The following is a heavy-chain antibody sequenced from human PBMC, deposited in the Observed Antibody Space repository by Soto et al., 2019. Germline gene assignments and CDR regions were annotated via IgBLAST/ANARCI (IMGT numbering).Heavy chain of an antibody. Sequence: QVQLVESGGGVVQPGRSLRLSCAASGFTFSSYGMHWVRQAPGKGLEWVAVIWYDGSNKYYADSVKGRFTISRDNSKNTLDLQMNSLRAEDTAVYYCARERRPYDSCGYTFDYWGQGTLVTVSS. V-gene: IGHV3-33*01. CDR2: IWYDGSNK. D-gene: IGHD3-22*01. CDR3: ARERRPYDSCGYTFDY. CDR1: GFTFSSYG. J-gene: IGHJ4*02.